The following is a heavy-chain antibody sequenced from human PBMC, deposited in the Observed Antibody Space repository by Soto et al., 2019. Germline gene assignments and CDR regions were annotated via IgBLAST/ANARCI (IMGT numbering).Heavy chain of an antibody. V-gene: IGHV3-30*02. CDR3: AKDHRHAPAGVISFFNPDYFFDL. CDR2: MLFDGSGQ. J-gene: IGHJ4*02. Sequence: QAQLVESGGGVVQPGGSLRLSCDATGFSFSNYAMHWVRQAPGKGLEWVAIMLFDGSGQFYGDSVKGRFSISRDNSRNTVYLQMNNLRPEDTATYYCAKDHRHAPAGVISFFNPDYFFDLWGQGAHVTVSS. CDR1: GFSFSNYA. D-gene: IGHD3-10*01.